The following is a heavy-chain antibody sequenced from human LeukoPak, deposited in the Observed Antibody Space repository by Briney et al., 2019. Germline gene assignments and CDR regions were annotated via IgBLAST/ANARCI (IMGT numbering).Heavy chain of an antibody. Sequence: SVKVSCKASGGTFSSYAISWVRQAPGQGLEWMGGIIPIFGTANYAQKFQGRVTITADESTSTAYMELSSLRSEDTAVYYCASTVTSDIVVVPAAIAWFDPWGQGNLVTVSS. J-gene: IGHJ5*02. D-gene: IGHD2-2*01. CDR3: ASTVTSDIVVVPAAIAWFDP. CDR1: GGTFSSYA. V-gene: IGHV1-69*01. CDR2: IIPIFGTA.